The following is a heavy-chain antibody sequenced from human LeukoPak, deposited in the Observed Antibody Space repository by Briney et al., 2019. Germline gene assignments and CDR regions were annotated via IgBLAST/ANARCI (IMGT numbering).Heavy chain of an antibody. D-gene: IGHD5-12*01. CDR3: ARGGLRPFDY. CDR2: IKQDGSEK. Sequence: PGGSLRLSCEASGFTFSSYWMSWVRQAPGKGLEWVANIKQDGSEKYYVDSVKGRFTISRDNAKNSLYLQMNSLRPEDTAVYYCARGGLRPFDYWGQGTLVTVSS. CDR1: GFTFSSYW. V-gene: IGHV3-7*01. J-gene: IGHJ4*02.